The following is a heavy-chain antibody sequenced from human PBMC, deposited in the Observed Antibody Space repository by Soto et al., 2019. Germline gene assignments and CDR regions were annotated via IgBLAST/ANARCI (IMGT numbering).Heavy chain of an antibody. CDR2: INAGNGNT. D-gene: IGHD2-2*02. CDR1: GYTFTTYA. Sequence: ASVKVSCKASGYTFTTYAMHWVRQAPGQRLEWMGWINAGNGNTKYSQKFQGRVTITRDTSASTAYMDLSSLRSEDTAVYYCARDKGYCSSTSCYNPLFDYWGQGTLVTSPQ. CDR3: ARDKGYCSSTSCYNPLFDY. V-gene: IGHV1-3*01. J-gene: IGHJ4*02.